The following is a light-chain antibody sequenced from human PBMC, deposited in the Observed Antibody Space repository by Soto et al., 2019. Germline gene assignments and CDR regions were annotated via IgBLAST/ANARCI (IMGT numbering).Light chain of an antibody. J-gene: IGKJ1*01. Sequence: IQITHSPSCRSSSVGDRVTITCRTSQSISSYLNWYQQKPGKAPKLLIYAASSLQSGVPSRFSGSGSGTDFTLTISSLQPEDFATYYCQQSYSTPWTFGQGTKVDNK. V-gene: IGKV1-39*01. CDR2: AAS. CDR1: QSISSY. CDR3: QQSYSTPWT.